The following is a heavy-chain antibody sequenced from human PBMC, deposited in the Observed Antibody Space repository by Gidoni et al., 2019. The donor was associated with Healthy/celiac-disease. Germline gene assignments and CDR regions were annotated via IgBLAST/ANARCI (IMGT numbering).Heavy chain of an antibody. J-gene: IGHJ4*02. CDR2: INPSGGST. D-gene: IGHD5-18*01. CDR3: ARSTAMVTLGGVFDY. CDR1: GYTFTSYY. V-gene: IGHV1-46*01. Sequence: QVQLVQSGAEVKKPGASVKVSCKASGYTFTSYYMHWVRQAPGQGLEWMGIINPSGGSTSYAQKFQGRVTMTRDTSTSTVYMELSSLRSEDTAVYYCARSTAMVTLGGVFDYWGQGTLVTVSS.